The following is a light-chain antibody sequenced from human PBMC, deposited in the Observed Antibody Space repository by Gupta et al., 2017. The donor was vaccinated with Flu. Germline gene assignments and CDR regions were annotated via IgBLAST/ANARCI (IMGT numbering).Light chain of an antibody. CDR3: QQRDRWPPIT. CDR1: QSVSNQ. V-gene: IGKV3-11*01. CDR2: DTS. Sequence: EIVLTQSPATLSLSPGEGANLSCRASQSVSNQVAWYQQKPGQAPRVVIFDTSNRAPGIPARFSGSGSGTDFTLTISNREPEDFAVYYCQQRDRWPPITFGQGTRLDIK. J-gene: IGKJ5*01.